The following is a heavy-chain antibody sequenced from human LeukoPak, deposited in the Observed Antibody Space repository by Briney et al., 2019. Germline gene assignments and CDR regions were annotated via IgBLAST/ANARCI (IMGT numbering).Heavy chain of an antibody. Sequence: GGSLRLSCVASGFTFSSYAMNWVRQAPGKGLEWVSVVSGTGTYYADSVKGRFTISRDNSKNMLYLQMDSLRVEDTARYYCAKDRVGGYRVFDDWGQGTLATVSP. CDR2: VSGTGT. J-gene: IGHJ4*02. CDR1: GFTFSSYA. V-gene: IGHV3-23*01. CDR3: AKDRVGGYRVFDD. D-gene: IGHD5-12*01.